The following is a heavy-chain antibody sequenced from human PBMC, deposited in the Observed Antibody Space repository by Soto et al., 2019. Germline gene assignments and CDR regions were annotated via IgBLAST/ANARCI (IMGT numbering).Heavy chain of an antibody. Sequence: ASVKVSCKASGGTFSSYTISWVRQAPGQGLEWMGRIIPILGIANYAQKFQGRVTITADKSTSTAYMELSSLRSEDTAVYYCARDWEIVPVYGSDKYNWFDPWGQGTLVTVSS. D-gene: IGHD3-10*01. CDR3: ARDWEIVPVYGSDKYNWFDP. CDR1: GGTFSSYT. V-gene: IGHV1-69*04. J-gene: IGHJ5*02. CDR2: IIPILGIA.